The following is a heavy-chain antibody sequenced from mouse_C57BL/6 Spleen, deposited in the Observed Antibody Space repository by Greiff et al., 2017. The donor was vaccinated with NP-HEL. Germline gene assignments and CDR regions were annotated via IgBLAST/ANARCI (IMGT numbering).Heavy chain of an antibody. V-gene: IGHV1-26*01. J-gene: IGHJ3*01. Sequence: EVQLQQSGPELVKPGASVKISCKASGYTFTDYYMNWVKQSHGKSLEWIGDINPNNGGTSYNQKFKGKATLTVDKSSSTAYMELRSLTSEDSAVYYCAPMVTPFAYWGQGTLVTVSA. CDR2: INPNNGGT. CDR3: APMVTPFAY. CDR1: GYTFTDYY. D-gene: IGHD2-2*01.